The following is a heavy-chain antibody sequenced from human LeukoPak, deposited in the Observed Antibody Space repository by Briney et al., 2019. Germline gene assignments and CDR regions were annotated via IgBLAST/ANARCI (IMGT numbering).Heavy chain of an antibody. D-gene: IGHD3-22*01. CDR2: IYTSGST. V-gene: IGHV4-4*07. Sequence: SETLSLTCTVSGGSISSYYWSWIRQPAGKGLEWIGRIYTSGSTNYNPSLKSRVTMSVDTSKNQFSLKLSSVTAADTAVYYCARDSQDSSGYSDDAFDIWGQGTMVTVSS. J-gene: IGHJ3*02. CDR3: ARDSQDSSGYSDDAFDI. CDR1: GGSISSYY.